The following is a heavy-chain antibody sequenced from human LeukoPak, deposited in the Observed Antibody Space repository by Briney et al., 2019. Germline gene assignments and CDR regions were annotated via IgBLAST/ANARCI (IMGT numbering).Heavy chain of an antibody. D-gene: IGHD2-21*02. J-gene: IGHJ4*02. CDR2: IRNDGSNK. V-gene: IGHV3-30*02. CDR1: GFTFSNYW. Sequence: PGGSLRLSCAASGFTFSNYWMSWVRQAPGKGLEWVTFIRNDGSNKYYADSVKGRFTISRDNSKNTLYLQMNTLRAEDTAVYYCAKGVKHIVVVTAQHYFDYWGQGTLVTVSS. CDR3: AKGVKHIVVVTAQHYFDY.